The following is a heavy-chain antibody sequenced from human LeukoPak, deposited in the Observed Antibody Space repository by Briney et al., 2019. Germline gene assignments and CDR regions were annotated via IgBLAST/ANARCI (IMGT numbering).Heavy chain of an antibody. CDR3: AKARYLIYYFDY. CDR1: GFTFSSYA. Sequence: GGSLTLSCAASGFTFSSYAMSWVRQAPGKGLEWVSAISGSGGSTYYADSVKGRFTISRDNSKNTLYLQMNSLRAEDTAVYYCAKARYLIYYFDYWGQGTLVTVSS. V-gene: IGHV3-23*01. D-gene: IGHD3-9*01. CDR2: ISGSGGST. J-gene: IGHJ4*02.